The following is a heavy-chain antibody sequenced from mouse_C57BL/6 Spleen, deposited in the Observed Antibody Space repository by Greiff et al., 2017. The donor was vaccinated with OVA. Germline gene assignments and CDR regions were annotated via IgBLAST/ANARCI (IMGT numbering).Heavy chain of an antibody. D-gene: IGHD4-1*01. J-gene: IGHJ2*01. CDR2: ISSGGDYI. CDR3: TRDRGGTGLYFDY. CDR1: GFTFSSYA. V-gene: IGHV5-9-1*02. Sequence: EVKLMESGEGLVKPGGSLKLSCAASGFTFSSYAMSWVRQTPEKRLEWVAYISSGGDYIYYADTVKGRFTISRDNARNTLYLQMSSLKSEDTAMYYCTRDRGGTGLYFDYWGQGTTLTVSS.